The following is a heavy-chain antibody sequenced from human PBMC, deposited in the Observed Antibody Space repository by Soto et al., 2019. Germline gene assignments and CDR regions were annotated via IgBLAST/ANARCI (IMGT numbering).Heavy chain of an antibody. CDR1: GFTFSSYV. CDR3: ARDVSSTVTTPFDD. D-gene: IGHD4-17*01. Sequence: GGSLRLSCAASGFTFSSYVMYWVRQAPGKGLEWVAVIWYDGSNKYYADSVKGRFTISRDNSKNTLYLQMNSLRAEDTAVYYCARDVSSTVTTPFDDWGQGTLVTVSS. J-gene: IGHJ4*02. V-gene: IGHV3-33*07. CDR2: IWYDGSNK.